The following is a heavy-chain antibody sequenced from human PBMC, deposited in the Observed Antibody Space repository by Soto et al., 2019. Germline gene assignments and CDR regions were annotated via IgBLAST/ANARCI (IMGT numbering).Heavy chain of an antibody. J-gene: IGHJ4*02. V-gene: IGHV4-34*01. CDR2: INHSGST. D-gene: IGHD7-27*01. CDR1: GGSFSGYY. CDR3: ARANWYCEY. Sequence: SETLSLTCAVYGGSFSGYYWSWIRQPPGKGLEWIGEINHSGSTNYNPSLKSRVTMSVDTSKNQFSLKLTSVTAADTAIYYCARANWYCEYWVQGILVTVSS.